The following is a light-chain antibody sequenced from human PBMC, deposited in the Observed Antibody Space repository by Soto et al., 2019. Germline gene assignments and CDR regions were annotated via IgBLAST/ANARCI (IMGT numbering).Light chain of an antibody. V-gene: IGKV1-39*01. J-gene: IGKJ3*01. Sequence: DIQMTQSPSSLSASVGDRVTITCRASQSISSHLNWYQQKPGKAPKLLVYAASSLQSGVPSRFSGSGSGTDFSLTISSLQPEDVATYYCQQSYSTLFTFGPGTKVDIK. CDR1: QSISSH. CDR3: QQSYSTLFT. CDR2: AAS.